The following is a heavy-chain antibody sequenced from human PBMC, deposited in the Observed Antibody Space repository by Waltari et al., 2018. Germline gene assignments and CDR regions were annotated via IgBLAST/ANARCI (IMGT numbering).Heavy chain of an antibody. D-gene: IGHD4-17*01. J-gene: IGHJ4*02. Sequence: QLQLQESGPGLVKPLETLSLTCTVSGGSISSSSYYWGWIRQPPGKGLEWIGYIYYSGSTNYNPSLKSRVTISVDTSKNQFSLKLSSVTAADTAVYYCARDNHGDYRFFDYWGQGTLVTVSS. CDR2: IYYSGST. CDR3: ARDNHGDYRFFDY. V-gene: IGHV4-61*05. CDR1: GGSISSSSYY.